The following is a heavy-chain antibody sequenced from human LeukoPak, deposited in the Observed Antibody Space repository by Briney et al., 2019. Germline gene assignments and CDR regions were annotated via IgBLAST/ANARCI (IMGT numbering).Heavy chain of an antibody. V-gene: IGHV1-69*13. CDR1: GGTFSSYA. Sequence: GASVKVSCKASGGTFSSYAISWVRQAPGQGLEWMGGLIPIFGTANYAQKFQGRVTITADESTSTAYMELSSLRSEDTAVYYCARDPTVTSLGAGWGFDPWGQGTLVTVSS. CDR3: ARDPTVTSLGAGWGFDP. D-gene: IGHD4-17*01. CDR2: LIPIFGTA. J-gene: IGHJ5*02.